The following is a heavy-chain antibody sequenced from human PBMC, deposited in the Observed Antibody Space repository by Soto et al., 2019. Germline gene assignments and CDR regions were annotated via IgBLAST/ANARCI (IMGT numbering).Heavy chain of an antibody. D-gene: IGHD3-16*02. J-gene: IGHJ3*02. CDR3: ARDRRYDYIWGSYRAQEDAFDI. CDR1: GYTFTRYG. CDR2: ISAYNGNT. Sequence: ASVKVSCKASGYTFTRYGISWVRQAPGQGLEWMGWISAYNGNTNYAQKLQGRVTMTTDTSTSTAYMELRSLRSDDTAVYYCARDRRYDYIWGSYRAQEDAFDIWGQGTMVTVSS. V-gene: IGHV1-18*01.